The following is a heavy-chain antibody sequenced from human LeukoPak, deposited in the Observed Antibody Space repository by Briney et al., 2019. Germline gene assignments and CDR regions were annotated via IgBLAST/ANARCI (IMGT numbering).Heavy chain of an antibody. Sequence: GGSLRLTCATSEFTFSSYGMHWVRQVPGKGLVWVSRINGDGSSTLYADSVKGRFTISRDSAKNTLYLEMNSLRAEDTALYYCARRSQLGGFYDYWGQGTLVTVSS. CDR3: ARRSQLGGFYDY. V-gene: IGHV3-74*01. D-gene: IGHD3-16*01. J-gene: IGHJ4*02. CDR2: INGDGSST. CDR1: EFTFSSYG.